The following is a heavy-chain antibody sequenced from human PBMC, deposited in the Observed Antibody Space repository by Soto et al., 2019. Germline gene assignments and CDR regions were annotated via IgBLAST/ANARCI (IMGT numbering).Heavy chain of an antibody. J-gene: IGHJ6*02. CDR3: ARAAGGAAPEYYYYGMDV. V-gene: IGHV4-31*03. D-gene: IGHD1-26*01. CDR1: GGSISSGGYY. Sequence: SENLSLTCTVSGGSISSGGYYWSWIRQHPGKGLEWIGYIYYSGSTYYNPSLKSRVTISVDTSKNQFSLKLSSVTAADTAVYYCARAAGGAAPEYYYYGMDVWGQGTTVTVSS. CDR2: IYYSGST.